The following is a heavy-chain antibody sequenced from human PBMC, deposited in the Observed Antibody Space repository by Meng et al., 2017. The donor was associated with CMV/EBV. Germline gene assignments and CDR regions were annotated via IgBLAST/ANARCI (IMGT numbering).Heavy chain of an antibody. V-gene: IGHV3-21*05. J-gene: IGHJ5*02. Sequence: GGSLRLSCAASGFTFSSYEMNWVRQAPGKGLEWVSYISSSSSYIYYADSVKGRFTISRDNAKNSLYLQMNSLRAEDTAVYYCARIGERWFDPWGQGTLVTVSS. CDR2: ISSSSSYI. CDR3: ARIGERWFDP. CDR1: GFTFSSYE.